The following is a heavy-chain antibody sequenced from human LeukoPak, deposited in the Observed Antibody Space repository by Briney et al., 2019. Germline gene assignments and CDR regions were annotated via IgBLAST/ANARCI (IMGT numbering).Heavy chain of an antibody. D-gene: IGHD4-17*01. CDR2: IYHSGST. CDR3: ARRGVTTVTPHVN. V-gene: IGHV4-38-2*01. CDR1: GYSISSGYY. Sequence: SETLSLTCSVSGYSISSGYYWGWIRQPPGKGLEWIGNIYHSGSTYYNPSLKSRVTISVDTSKNQFSLKLSSVTAADTAVYYCARRGVTTVTPHVNWGQGTLVTVSS. J-gene: IGHJ4*02.